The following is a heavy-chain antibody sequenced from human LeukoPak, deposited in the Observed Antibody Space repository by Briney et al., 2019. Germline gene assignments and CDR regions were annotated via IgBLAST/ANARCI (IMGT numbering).Heavy chain of an antibody. CDR3: AKGGGRSGTRDFDV. Sequence: SGGSLRLSCAASGFTFSNFAMNWVRQAPGKGLEWVSSISGSGVTTDYADSVKGRFTVSRDNSENTVYLQMNSLRAEDTAVYYCAKGGGRSGTRDFDVWGQGTVVTVSS. CDR2: ISGSGVTT. CDR1: GFTFSNFA. V-gene: IGHV3-23*01. D-gene: IGHD3-10*01. J-gene: IGHJ3*01.